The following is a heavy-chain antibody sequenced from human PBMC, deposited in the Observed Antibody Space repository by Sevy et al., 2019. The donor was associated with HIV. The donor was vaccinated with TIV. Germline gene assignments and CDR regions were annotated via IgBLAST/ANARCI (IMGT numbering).Heavy chain of an antibody. J-gene: IGHJ2*01. Sequence: GGSLRLSCAASGFTFDDFAMHWVRQSPGKGLEWVSGINWNSGRTEYADSVKGQFTISRHNTKDSLYLQMHSLRHEDTAFYYCAKDRAASGPGWYFDLWGRGTLVTVSS. CDR1: GFTFDDFA. CDR2: INWNSGRT. V-gene: IGHV3-9*01. CDR3: AKDRAASGPGWYFDL. D-gene: IGHD6-13*01.